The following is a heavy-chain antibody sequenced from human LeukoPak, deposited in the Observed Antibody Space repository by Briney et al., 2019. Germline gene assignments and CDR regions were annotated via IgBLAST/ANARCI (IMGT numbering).Heavy chain of an antibody. CDR1: GFTFSGFA. V-gene: IGHV3-23*01. CDR2: ISGSGDNT. D-gene: IGHD3-22*01. CDR3: AKVGSSGYYQTFFDY. Sequence: GGSLRLSCAASGFTFSGFAMSWVRRTPGKGLEWVSGISGSGDNTLYADSVKGRITISRDNSKNTLYLQMNSLRAEDTAVYYCAKVGSSGYYQTFFDYWGQGTLVTVSS. J-gene: IGHJ4*02.